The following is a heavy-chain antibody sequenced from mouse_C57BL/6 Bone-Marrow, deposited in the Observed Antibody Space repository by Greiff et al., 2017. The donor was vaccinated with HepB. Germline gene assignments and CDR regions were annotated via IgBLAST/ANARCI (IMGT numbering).Heavy chain of an antibody. V-gene: IGHV1-61*01. CDR2: IYPSDSET. Sequence: QVQLQQPGAELVRPGSSVKLSCKASGYTFTSYWIDWVKQRPGQGLEWIGNIYPSDSETHYNQKFKDKATLTVDKSSSTAYMQLSSLTSEDSAVYYCARGYYWYFDVWGTGTTVTVSS. CDR1: GYTFTSYW. J-gene: IGHJ1*03. CDR3: ARGYYWYFDV.